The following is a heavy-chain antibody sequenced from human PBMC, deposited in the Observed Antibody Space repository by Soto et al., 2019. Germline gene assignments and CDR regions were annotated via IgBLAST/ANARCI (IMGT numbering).Heavy chain of an antibody. CDR1: GGPVSSGSYY. CDR2: IYYSGST. D-gene: IGHD4-17*01. Sequence: PSETLSLTCTVSGGPVSSGSYYWSWIRQPPGKGLEWIGYIYYSGSTNYNPSLKSRVTISVDTSKNQFSLKLSSVTAADTAVYYCARTTVTTSGVTASKLDYWGQGTLVTVS. J-gene: IGHJ4*02. CDR3: ARTTVTTSGVTASKLDY. V-gene: IGHV4-61*01.